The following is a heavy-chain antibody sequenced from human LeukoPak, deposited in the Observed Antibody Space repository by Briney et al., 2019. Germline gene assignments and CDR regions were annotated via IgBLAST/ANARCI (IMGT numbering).Heavy chain of an antibody. CDR2: IIPILGIA. CDR3: ARGGIQLWLPSRNWFDP. J-gene: IGHJ5*02. Sequence: SVKVSXKASGGTFRSYAISWVRQAPGQGLEWMGRIIPILGIANYAQKFQGRVTITADKSTSTAYMELSSLRSEDTAVYYCARGGIQLWLPSRNWFDPWGQGTLVTVSS. V-gene: IGHV1-69*04. D-gene: IGHD5-18*01. CDR1: GGTFRSYA.